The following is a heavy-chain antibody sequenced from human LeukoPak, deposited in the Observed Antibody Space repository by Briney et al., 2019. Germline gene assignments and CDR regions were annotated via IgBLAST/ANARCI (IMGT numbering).Heavy chain of an antibody. CDR1: GYTFTSYD. J-gene: IGHJ4*02. V-gene: IGHV1-8*01. Sequence: GASVKVSCKASGYTFTSYDINWVRQATGQGLEWMGWVNPNSGNTGYAQKFQGRVTMTRNTSISTAYMELSSLRTEDTAVYYCRTVVMGGIDYWGQGTLVTVSS. CDR2: VNPNSGNT. CDR3: RTVVMGGIDY. D-gene: IGHD4-23*01.